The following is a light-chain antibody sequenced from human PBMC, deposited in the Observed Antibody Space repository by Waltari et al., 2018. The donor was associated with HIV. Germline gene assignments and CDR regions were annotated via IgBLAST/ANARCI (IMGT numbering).Light chain of an antibody. CDR2: ATS. CDR1: QDFTRY. V-gene: IGKV1-12*01. CDR3: LQAFNFPLT. J-gene: IGKJ3*01. Sequence: DLHVTQSPSSLSSSVGASVSLTFRSTQDFTRYLSWYQQKPRNTPKLLISATSGLQSWVSSRFSGGGSGTDFTLTISNLQPEDFATYYCLQAFNFPLTFGPGTTLDVK.